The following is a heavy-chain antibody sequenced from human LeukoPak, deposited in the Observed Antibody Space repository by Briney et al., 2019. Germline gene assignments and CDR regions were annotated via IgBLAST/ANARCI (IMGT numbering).Heavy chain of an antibody. V-gene: IGHV5-51*01. J-gene: IGHJ5*02. CDR1: GYSFTSYW. D-gene: IGHD3-3*01. CDR2: IYPGDSDT. CDR3: ARHGQYYDFWSGYYWFDP. Sequence: GESLKSSCKGPGYSFTSYWIGWVRQMPGKGLEWMGIIYPGDSDTRYSPSFQGQVTISADKSISTAYLQWSSLKASDTAMYYCARHGQYYDFWSGYYWFDPWGQGTLVTVSS.